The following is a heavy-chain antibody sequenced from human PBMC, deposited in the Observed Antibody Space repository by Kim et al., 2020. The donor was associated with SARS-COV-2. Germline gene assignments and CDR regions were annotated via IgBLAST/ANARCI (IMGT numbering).Heavy chain of an antibody. Sequence: GGSLRLSCAASGFTFSSYEMNWVRQAPGKGLEWVSYISSRGIIIYYADSVKGRFTISRDNAKNSLYLQMNSLRAEDTAIYYCARGYSSGWGVTYWGQGTLVTVSS. D-gene: IGHD6-19*01. CDR3: ARGYSSGWGVTY. V-gene: IGHV3-48*03. J-gene: IGHJ4*02. CDR2: ISSRGIII. CDR1: GFTFSSYE.